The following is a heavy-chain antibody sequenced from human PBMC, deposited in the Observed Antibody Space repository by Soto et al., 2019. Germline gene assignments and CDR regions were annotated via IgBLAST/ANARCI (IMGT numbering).Heavy chain of an antibody. V-gene: IGHV1-69*13. D-gene: IGHD3-16*02. J-gene: IGHJ5*02. CDR2: IIPIFGTA. CDR3: ARDFGEGPRGYVWGSYRVPWFDP. Sequence: GASVKVSCKASGGTFSSYAISWVRQAPGQGLEWMGGIIPIFGTANYAQKFQGRVTITADESTSTAYMDLSSLRSEDTAVYYCARDFGEGPRGYVWGSYRVPWFDPWGQGTLVTVSS. CDR1: GGTFSSYA.